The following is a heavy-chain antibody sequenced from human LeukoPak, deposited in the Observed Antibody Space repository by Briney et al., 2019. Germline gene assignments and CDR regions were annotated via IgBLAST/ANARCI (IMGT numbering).Heavy chain of an antibody. CDR2: LYSGGST. V-gene: IGHV3-66*01. CDR3: ARDTRHCSGGSCYDYYYMDV. Sequence: GGSLRLSCAASGFTVSTNYMSWVRQAPGKGLEWVSVLYSGGSTYYADSVKGRFTISRDNSKNTLYLQMNSLRAEDTAVYYCARDTRHCSGGSCYDYYYMDVWGKGTTVTISS. CDR1: GFTVSTNY. J-gene: IGHJ6*03. D-gene: IGHD2-15*01.